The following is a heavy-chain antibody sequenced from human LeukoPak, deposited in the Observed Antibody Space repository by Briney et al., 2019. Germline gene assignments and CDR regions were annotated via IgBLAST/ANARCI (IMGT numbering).Heavy chain of an antibody. V-gene: IGHV1-18*01. D-gene: IGHD3-9*01. CDR3: TRDLGTYTSSRSIFFDY. CDR1: GYSFTSYG. Sequence: ASVTVSCKASGYSFTSYGISWVRQAPGQGLEWMGWSSAYNGDTKYAQKFQGRVTMTTDTSTSTAYMEMRSLRSDDTAVFYCTRDLGTYTSSRSIFFDYWGQGTLVTVSS. J-gene: IGHJ4*02. CDR2: SSAYNGDT.